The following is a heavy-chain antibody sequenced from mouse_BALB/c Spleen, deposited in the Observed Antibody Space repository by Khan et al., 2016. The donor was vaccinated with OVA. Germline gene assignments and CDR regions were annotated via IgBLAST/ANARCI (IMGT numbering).Heavy chain of an antibody. CDR1: GYTFTNYW. CDR3: ARNGFGNYEIWDY. V-gene: IGHV1-5*01. CDR2: ILPGNSDT. J-gene: IGHJ2*01. D-gene: IGHD2-1*01. Sequence: EVQLQESGTVLARPGASVKMSCKASGYTFTNYWMHWVKQRPGQGLEWIGTILPGNSDTNYNQKFTGKAKLTAVTSTSTAYMELSSLTNEDSAFYYCARNGFGNYEIWDYWGQGTTLTVSS.